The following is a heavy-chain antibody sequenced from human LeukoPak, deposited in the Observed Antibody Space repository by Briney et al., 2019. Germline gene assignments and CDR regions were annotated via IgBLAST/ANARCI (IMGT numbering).Heavy chain of an antibody. D-gene: IGHD3-22*01. CDR1: GASINSSDYC. CDR2: IYYRGNT. J-gene: IGHJ3*02. V-gene: IGHV4-39*01. CDR3: ADSSGHLRDDVLDS. Sequence: SETLSLTCSVSGASINSSDYCWVWIPQPPGKGLEGIGTIYYRGNTYYNPSLKTRVTISVDTSKKQFSLNLTSVTAADTAVYLCADSSGHLRDDVLDSWGQGTMVPVS.